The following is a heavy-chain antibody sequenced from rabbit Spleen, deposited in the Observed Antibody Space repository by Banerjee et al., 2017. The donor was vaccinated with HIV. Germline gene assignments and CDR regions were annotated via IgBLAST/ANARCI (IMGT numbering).Heavy chain of an antibody. CDR1: GFSFSNKAV. CDR2: INAVTGKA. J-gene: IGHJ6*01. V-gene: IGHV1S45*01. CDR3: ARDTGSSFSSYGMDR. Sequence: QEQLVESGGGLVKPGASLTLTCKASGFSFSNKAVMCWVRQAPGKGLEWIACINAVTGKAVYASWAKGRFTFSKTSSTTVTLQMTSLTVADTATYFCARDTGSSFSSYGMDRWGPGTLVTVS. D-gene: IGHD8-1*01.